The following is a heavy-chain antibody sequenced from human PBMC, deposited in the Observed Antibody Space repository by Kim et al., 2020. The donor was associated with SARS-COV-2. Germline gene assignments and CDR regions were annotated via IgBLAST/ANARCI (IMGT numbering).Heavy chain of an antibody. CDR2: IYYSGST. CDR3: ARVYCTNGVCYNLWFDY. Sequence: SETLSLTCTVSGGSISSSSYYWGWIRQPPGKGLEWIGSIYYSGSTYYNPSLKSRVTISVDTSKNQFSLKLSSVTAADTAVYYCARVYCTNGVCYNLWFDYWGQGTLVTVSS. CDR1: GGSISSSSYY. D-gene: IGHD2-8*01. V-gene: IGHV4-39*07. J-gene: IGHJ4*02.